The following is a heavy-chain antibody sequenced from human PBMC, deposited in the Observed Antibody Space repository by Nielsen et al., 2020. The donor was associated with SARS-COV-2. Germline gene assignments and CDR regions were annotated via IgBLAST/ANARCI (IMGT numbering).Heavy chain of an antibody. V-gene: IGHV2-5*02. D-gene: IGHD6-13*01. CDR3: ALSIAAAGQRGDFDY. CDR1: GFSLSTSGVG. J-gene: IGHJ4*02. Sequence: SGPTLVKPTQTLTLTCTFSGFSLSTSGVGVGWIRQPPGKALEWLALIYWDDDKRHSPSLKSRLTITKDTSKNQVVLTMTNMDPVDTATYYCALSIAAAGQRGDFDYWGQGTLVTVSS. CDR2: IYWDDDK.